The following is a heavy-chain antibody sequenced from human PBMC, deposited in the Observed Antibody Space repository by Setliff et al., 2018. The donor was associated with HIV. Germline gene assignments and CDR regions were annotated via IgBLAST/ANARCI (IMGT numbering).Heavy chain of an antibody. CDR3: ARGADASGYFYREYFQH. CDR2: IIPIFGTA. D-gene: IGHD3-22*01. Sequence: SVKVSCKASGGTFSSYGISWVRQAPGQGLEWMGGIIPIFGTADYAQKFQGRVTITADESSTTAYMDLSSLRSDDTAVYYCARGADASGYFYREYFQHWGQGTLVTVSS. V-gene: IGHV1-69*13. J-gene: IGHJ1*01. CDR1: GGTFSSYG.